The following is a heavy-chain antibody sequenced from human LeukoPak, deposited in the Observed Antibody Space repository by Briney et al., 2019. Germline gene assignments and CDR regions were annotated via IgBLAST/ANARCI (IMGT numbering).Heavy chain of an antibody. D-gene: IGHD3-22*01. J-gene: IGHJ4*02. CDR3: AAVSYYDSSGYYN. V-gene: IGHV1-58*02. CDR1: GFTFTSSA. CDR2: IVVGSGNT. Sequence: SVKISCKASGFTFTSSAMQWVRQARGQRLEWIGWIVVGSGNTNDAQKFQERVTITRDMSTSTAYMELSSLRSEDTAVYYCAAVSYYDSSGYYNWGQGTLVTVSS.